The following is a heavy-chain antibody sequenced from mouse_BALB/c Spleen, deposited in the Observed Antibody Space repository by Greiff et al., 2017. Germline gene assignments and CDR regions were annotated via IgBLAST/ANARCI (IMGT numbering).Heavy chain of an antibody. V-gene: IGHV7-3*02. CDR1: GFTFTDYY. Sequence: EVKLVESGGGLVQPGGSLRLSCATSGFTFTDYYMSWVRQPPGKALEWLGFIRNKANGYTTEYSASVKGRFTISRDNSQSILYLQMNTLRAEDSATYYCARDMRGTGFDYWGQGTTLTVSS. D-gene: IGHD3-3*01. CDR3: ARDMRGTGFDY. CDR2: IRNKANGYTT. J-gene: IGHJ2*01.